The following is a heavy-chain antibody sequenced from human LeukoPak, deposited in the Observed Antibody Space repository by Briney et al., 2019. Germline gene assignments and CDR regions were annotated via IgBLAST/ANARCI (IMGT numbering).Heavy chain of an antibody. CDR1: GFTFSSYG. CDR3: AKDRGNYYDSSGYYWDYFDY. V-gene: IGHV3-30*18. D-gene: IGHD3-22*01. CDR2: ISYDGSNK. Sequence: GGSLRLSCAASGFTFSSYGMHWVRQAPGKGLEWVAVISYDGSNKYYADSVKGRFTISRDNSKNTLYLQMNSLRAEDTAVYYCAKDRGNYYDSSGYYWDYFDYWGQGTLVTVSS. J-gene: IGHJ4*02.